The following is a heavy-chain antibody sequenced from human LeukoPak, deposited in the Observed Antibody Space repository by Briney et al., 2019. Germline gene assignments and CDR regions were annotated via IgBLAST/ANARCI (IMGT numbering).Heavy chain of an antibody. Sequence: TSSETLSLTCTVSGGSISSYYWSWIRQPPGKGLEWIGEINHSGSTNYNTSLKSRVTISVDTSKNQFSLKLSSVTAADTAVYYCARAGLQLRYFDYWGQGTLVTVSS. V-gene: IGHV4-34*01. CDR1: GGSISSYY. J-gene: IGHJ4*02. CDR3: ARAGLQLRYFDY. CDR2: INHSGST. D-gene: IGHD5-24*01.